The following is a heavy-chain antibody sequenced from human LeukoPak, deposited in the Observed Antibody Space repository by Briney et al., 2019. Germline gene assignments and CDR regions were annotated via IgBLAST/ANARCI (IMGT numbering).Heavy chain of an antibody. CDR1: GYTFTGYY. CDR2: SNPNSGGT. Sequence: ASVKVSCKASGYTFTGYYMHWVRQAPGQGLEWMGSSNPNSGGTNYAQKFQGRVTMTRDTSISTAYMELSRLRSDNTAVYYCARGPDAYCSGGSCYWRPGLFTFDYWGQGTLVTVSS. D-gene: IGHD2-15*01. J-gene: IGHJ4*02. V-gene: IGHV1-2*02. CDR3: ARGPDAYCSGGSCYWRPGLFTFDY.